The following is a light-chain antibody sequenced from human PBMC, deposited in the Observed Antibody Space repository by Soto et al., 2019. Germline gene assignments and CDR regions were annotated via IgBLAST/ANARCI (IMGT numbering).Light chain of an antibody. CDR2: STN. V-gene: IGLV1-44*01. CDR1: SSNVANNI. Sequence: QAGVTQPPSASGTPGQRVSISCSGSSSNVANNIVNWYQQLPGSAPQLLIYSTNKRPSGVPDRFSGSKSGTSASLAISGLQSEDEADYFCSAWDDSLNVPLFGGGTKLTVL. CDR3: SAWDDSLNVPL. J-gene: IGLJ3*02.